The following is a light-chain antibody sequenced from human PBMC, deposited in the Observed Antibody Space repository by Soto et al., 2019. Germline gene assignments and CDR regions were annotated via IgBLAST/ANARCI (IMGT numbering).Light chain of an antibody. Sequence: EIVMTQSPATLSVSPGERATLSCRASQSVSSNLAWYQQKPGQAPRLLIYGASTRATGIPARFSGSGSGTEFTLTISSMQSEELAVYYCQQYNNWQGTFGQGNKVEIK. CDR1: QSVSSN. V-gene: IGKV3-15*01. CDR2: GAS. J-gene: IGKJ1*01. CDR3: QQYNNWQGT.